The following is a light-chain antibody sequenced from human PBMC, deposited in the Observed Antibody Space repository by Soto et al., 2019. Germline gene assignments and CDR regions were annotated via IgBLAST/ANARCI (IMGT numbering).Light chain of an antibody. Sequence: EIVMTQSPATLSVSPGERATLSCRASQSVSSNLAWYQQKPGQAPRLLIYGASTRATGIPARFSGSGSGTEFTLTISILQSEDFAVYYCQHFDDWPITFGGGTRVEIK. CDR1: QSVSSN. CDR3: QHFDDWPIT. J-gene: IGKJ4*01. V-gene: IGKV3-15*01. CDR2: GAS.